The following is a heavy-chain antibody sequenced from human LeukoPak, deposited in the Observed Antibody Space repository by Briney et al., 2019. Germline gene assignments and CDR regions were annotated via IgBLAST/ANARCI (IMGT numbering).Heavy chain of an antibody. J-gene: IGHJ6*02. CDR2: IYYSGST. Sequence: PSETLSLTCIVSGGSINSYYWSWIRQPPGKRPEWIGYIYYSGSTNYNPSLKSRVTISVDTSKNQFSLKLSSVTAADTAVYYCASAYYDFWSGSPSYGMDVWGQGTTVTVSS. V-gene: IGHV4-59*08. D-gene: IGHD3-3*01. CDR3: ASAYYDFWSGSPSYGMDV. CDR1: GGSINSYY.